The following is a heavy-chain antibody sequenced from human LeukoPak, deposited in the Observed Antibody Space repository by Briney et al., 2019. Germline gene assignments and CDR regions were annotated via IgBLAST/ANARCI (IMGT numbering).Heavy chain of an antibody. CDR1: GFTFRSYG. CDR3: AKGYYGDYRETHWFDP. J-gene: IGHJ5*02. D-gene: IGHD4-17*01. V-gene: IGHV3-30*02. CDR2: IQNDGSNE. Sequence: GGSLRLSCAASGFTFRSYGMHWVRQAPGKGLEWVAYIQNDGSNEQYADSVKGRFSISRDSSKNILYLQMNSLRAEDTAVYYCAKGYYGDYRETHWFDPWGQGTLVTVSS.